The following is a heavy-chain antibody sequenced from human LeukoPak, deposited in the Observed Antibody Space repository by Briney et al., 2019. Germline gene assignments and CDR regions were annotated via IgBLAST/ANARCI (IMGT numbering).Heavy chain of an antibody. Sequence: ASVKVSCKVSGYSLTELSMHWVRQAPGKGLEWMGGFDPEDGETIYAQKFQGRVTMTEDTSTDTAYMELSSLRSEDTAVYHCAVYGSGKLVRGRNWFDPWGQGTLVTVSS. J-gene: IGHJ5*02. CDR2: FDPEDGET. D-gene: IGHD3-10*01. V-gene: IGHV1-24*01. CDR1: GYSLTELS. CDR3: AVYGSGKLVRGRNWFDP.